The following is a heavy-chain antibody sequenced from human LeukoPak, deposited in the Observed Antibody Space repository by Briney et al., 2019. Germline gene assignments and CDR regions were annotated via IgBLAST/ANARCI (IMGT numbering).Heavy chain of an antibody. V-gene: IGHV3-74*01. Sequence: GGSLSLSCAASGFTFRDFWMHWVRQAPGKGPVWVSRMSPDGSATYYADSVKGRFTISRDNAENTMYLQMSSLRAEDTAVYYCARDMWGTFDYWGQGALVTVSS. D-gene: IGHD7-27*01. CDR2: MSPDGSAT. CDR3: ARDMWGTFDY. J-gene: IGHJ4*02. CDR1: GFTFRDFW.